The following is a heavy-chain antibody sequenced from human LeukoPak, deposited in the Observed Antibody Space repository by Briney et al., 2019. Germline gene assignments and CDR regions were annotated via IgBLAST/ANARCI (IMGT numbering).Heavy chain of an antibody. CDR2: INTNTGNP. CDR1: GYTFTSYA. V-gene: IGHV7-4-1*02. CDR3: ASLPYYYDSSGYLIDY. J-gene: IGHJ4*02. Sequence: ASVKVSCKASGYTFTSYAMNWVRQAPGQGLEWMGWINTNTGNPTYAQGFTGRFVFSLDTSVSTAYLQISSLKAEDTAVYYCASLPYYYDSSGYLIDYWGQGTLVTVSS. D-gene: IGHD3-22*01.